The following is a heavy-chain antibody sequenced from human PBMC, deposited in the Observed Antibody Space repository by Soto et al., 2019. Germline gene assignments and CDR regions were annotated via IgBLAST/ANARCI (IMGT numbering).Heavy chain of an antibody. V-gene: IGHV3-48*01. J-gene: IGHJ3*02. D-gene: IGHD6-6*01. CDR2: ISSSSSTI. Sequence: GGSLRLSCAASGFTFSSYSMNWVRQAPGKGLEWVSYISSSSSTIYYADSVKGRFTISRDNAKNSLYLQMNSLRAEDTAVYYFLRGWAARLDFDIWGQGTMVTVSS. CDR3: LRGWAARLDFDI. CDR1: GFTFSSYS.